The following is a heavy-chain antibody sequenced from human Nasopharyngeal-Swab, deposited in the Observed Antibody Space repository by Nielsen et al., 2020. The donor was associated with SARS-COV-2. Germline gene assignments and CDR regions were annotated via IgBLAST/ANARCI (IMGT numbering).Heavy chain of an antibody. CDR2: ISAYNGNT. J-gene: IGHJ3*02. CDR1: GYTSTSYG. CDR3: VSFELGRANDFDI. Sequence: ASAQVSCKASGYTSTSYGISWVRPAPGQGLEWMGWISAYNGNTNYAQKLQGRVTMTTDTSTSTAYMELRSLRSDDTAVYYCVSFELGRANDFDIWGQGTMVTVSS. V-gene: IGHV1-18*01. D-gene: IGHD7-27*01.